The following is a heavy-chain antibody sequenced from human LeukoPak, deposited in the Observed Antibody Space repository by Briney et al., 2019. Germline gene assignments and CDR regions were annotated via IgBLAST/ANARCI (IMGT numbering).Heavy chain of an antibody. V-gene: IGHV3-23*01. CDR2: LNGGRT. CDR1: GFTFSNYA. CDR3: VKEVPGYGYFDY. D-gene: IGHD2-2*03. J-gene: IGHJ4*02. Sequence: GGSLRLSCVASGFTFSNYAMSWVRQAPGKGLEWIAALNGGRTFFQDSVRGRFTISRDNSKNTLYLQLNGLRGDDTAVYYCVKEVPGYGYFDYWGGGTLVTVSS.